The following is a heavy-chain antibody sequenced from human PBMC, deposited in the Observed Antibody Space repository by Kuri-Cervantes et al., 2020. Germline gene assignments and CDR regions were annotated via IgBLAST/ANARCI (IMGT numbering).Heavy chain of an antibody. V-gene: IGHV1-69*13. CDR2: IIHIFGTA. CDR3: ARGELDYGDPNFDY. J-gene: IGHJ4*02. D-gene: IGHD4-17*01. CDR1: GGSFSSYA. Sequence: SVKVSCKASGGSFSSYAISWVRQAPGQGLEWMGGIIHIFGTANYGQKFQVRVTITAGESTSTAYMELTSLRSEDTAAYCCARGELDYGDPNFDYWGQGTLVTVSS.